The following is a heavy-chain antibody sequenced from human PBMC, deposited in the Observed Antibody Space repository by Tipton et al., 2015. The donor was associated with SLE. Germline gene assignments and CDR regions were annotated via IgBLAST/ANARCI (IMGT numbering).Heavy chain of an antibody. V-gene: IGHV1-18*01. CDR3: ARVARPANWFDP. CDR2: ISAYNGNT. J-gene: IGHJ5*02. Sequence: QSGPEVKKPGSSVKVSCKASGGTFSSYAISWVRQAPGQGLEWMGWISAYNGNTNYAQKLQGRVTMTTDTSTSTAYMELRSLRSDDTAVYYCARVARPANWFDPWGQGTLVTVSS. CDR1: GGTFSSYA. D-gene: IGHD2-2*01.